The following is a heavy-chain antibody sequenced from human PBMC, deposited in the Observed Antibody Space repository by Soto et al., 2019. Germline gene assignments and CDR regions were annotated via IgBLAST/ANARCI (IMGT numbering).Heavy chain of an antibody. D-gene: IGHD5-12*01. CDR1: GFTFSSYA. J-gene: IGHJ4*02. CDR3: ARAVDGGYSGYDFFDY. V-gene: IGHV3-30-3*01. Sequence: QVQLVESGGGVVQPGRSLRLSCAASGFTFSSYAMHWVRQAPGKGLEWVAVISYDGSNKYYADSVKGRFTISRDNSNNTLYLQMNSLRAEDTAVYYCARAVDGGYSGYDFFDYWGQGTLVTVSS. CDR2: ISYDGSNK.